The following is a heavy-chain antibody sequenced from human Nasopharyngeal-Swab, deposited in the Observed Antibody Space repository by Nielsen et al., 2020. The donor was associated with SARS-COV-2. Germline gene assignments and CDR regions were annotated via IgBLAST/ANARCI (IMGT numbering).Heavy chain of an antibody. Sequence: SVKVSCKASGGTFSSYAISWVRQAPGQGLEWMGGIIPIFGTANYAQKFQGRVTITADGSTSTAYMELSSLRSEDTAVYYCARDPSPYSSGWYGHYYYYMDVWGKGTTVTVSS. D-gene: IGHD6-19*01. CDR2: IIPIFGTA. V-gene: IGHV1-69*13. J-gene: IGHJ6*03. CDR1: GGTFSSYA. CDR3: ARDPSPYSSGWYGHYYYYMDV.